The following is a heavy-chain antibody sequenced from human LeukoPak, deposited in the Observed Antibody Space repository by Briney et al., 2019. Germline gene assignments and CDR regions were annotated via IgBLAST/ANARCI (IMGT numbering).Heavy chain of an antibody. CDR1: GYSISNGYY. D-gene: IGHD1-26*01. J-gene: IGHJ4*02. CDR2: INHSGST. Sequence: SETLSLTCTVSGYSISNGYYWVWIRQPPGKGLEWIGEINHSGSTNYNPSLKSRVTISVDTSKNQFSLKLSSVTAADTAVYYCARGIVGATSAFDYWGQGTLVTVSS. V-gene: IGHV4-38-2*02. CDR3: ARGIVGATSAFDY.